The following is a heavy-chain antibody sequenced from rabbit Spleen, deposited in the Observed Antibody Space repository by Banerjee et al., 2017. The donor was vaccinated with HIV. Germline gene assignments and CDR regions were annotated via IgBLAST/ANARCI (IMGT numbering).Heavy chain of an antibody. J-gene: IGHJ4*01. CDR2: IYAGGSGST. V-gene: IGHV1S45*01. CDR1: GFSFSNSYY. D-gene: IGHD2-1*01. CDR3: ARATYGDYNGAYNL. Sequence: QEQLVESGGGLVQPEGSLTLTCTASGFSFSNSYYMCWVRQAPGKGLEWIACIYAGGSGSTAYASWAKGRFTVSKTSSTTVTLQMTSLTVADTATYFCARATYGDYNGAYNLWGPGTLVTVS.